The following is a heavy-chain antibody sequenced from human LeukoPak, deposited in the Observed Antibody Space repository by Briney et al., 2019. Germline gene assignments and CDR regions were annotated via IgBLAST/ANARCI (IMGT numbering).Heavy chain of an antibody. CDR1: GFTFSSYW. J-gene: IGHJ4*02. CDR3: ASGRVLFDY. D-gene: IGHD1-26*01. CDR2: IKQDGGEK. Sequence: GGSLRLSCAVSGFTFSSYWMTWVRQAPGKGLEWVANIKQDGGEKYYVDSVRGRFTISRDNAKNSLYMQLNSLRAEDTAVYYCASGRVLFDYWGQGTLVSVSS. V-gene: IGHV3-7*01.